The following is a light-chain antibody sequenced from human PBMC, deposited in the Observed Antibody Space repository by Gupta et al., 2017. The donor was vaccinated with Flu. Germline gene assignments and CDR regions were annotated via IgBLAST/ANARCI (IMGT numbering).Light chain of an antibody. CDR2: RAS. CDR1: QSLLYRPNKKNF. V-gene: IGKV4-1*01. CDR3: QQYYSPLALT. J-gene: IGKJ4*01. Sequence: KSSQSLLYRPNKKNFLARYQQKPGPPPKLLIYRASTRESGVPDRFTGSGSGTDFSLAISSLQAEDVAVYYCQQYYSPLALTFGGGTKVEVK.